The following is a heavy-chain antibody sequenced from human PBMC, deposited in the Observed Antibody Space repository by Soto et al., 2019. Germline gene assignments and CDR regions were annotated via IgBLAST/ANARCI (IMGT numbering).Heavy chain of an antibody. D-gene: IGHD2-2*01. V-gene: IGHV1-69*01. CDR2: IIPIFGTA. CDR1: GGTFSSYA. J-gene: IGHJ4*02. CDR3: ARGGSGHCSSTSCFDFDY. Sequence: QVQLVQSGAEVKKPGSSVKVSCKASGGTFSSYAISWVRQAPGQGLEWMGGIIPIFGTANYAQKFQGRVTITADESTSTDYMELSSLRSEDTAVYYCARGGSGHCSSTSCFDFDYWGQGPLVTVSS.